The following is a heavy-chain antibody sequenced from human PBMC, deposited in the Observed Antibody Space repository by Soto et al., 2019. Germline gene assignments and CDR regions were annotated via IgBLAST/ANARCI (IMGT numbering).Heavy chain of an antibody. J-gene: IGHJ4*02. CDR3: ARDEYYYDSSGSPFGY. V-gene: IGHV3-33*01. Sequence: LRLSCAASGFTFSSYGMHWVRQAPGKGLEWVAVIWYDGSNKYYADSVKGRFTISRDNSKNTLYLQMNSLRAEDTAVYYCARDEYYYDSSGSPFGYWGQGTLVTVPQ. CDR2: IWYDGSNK. CDR1: GFTFSSYG. D-gene: IGHD3-22*01.